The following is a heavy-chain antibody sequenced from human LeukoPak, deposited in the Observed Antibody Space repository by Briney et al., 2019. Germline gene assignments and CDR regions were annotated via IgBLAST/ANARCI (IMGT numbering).Heavy chain of an antibody. CDR2: IYSGGST. CDR3: AKRANYGDFDY. J-gene: IGHJ4*02. V-gene: IGHV3-53*01. D-gene: IGHD4-17*01. Sequence: GGSLRLSCAASGFTVSSNYMSWVRQAPGKGLEWVSVIYSGGSTYYADSVKGRFTISRDNSKNTLYLQMNNLRADDTAVYYCAKRANYGDFDYWGQGTLVTVSS. CDR1: GFTVSSNY.